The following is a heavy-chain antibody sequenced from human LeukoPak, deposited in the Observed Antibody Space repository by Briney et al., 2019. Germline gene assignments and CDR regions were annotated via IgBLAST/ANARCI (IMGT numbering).Heavy chain of an antibody. Sequence: SETLSLTCAVYGGSFSGYYWSWIRQPPGKGLEWIGEINHSGSTNYNPSLKSRVTISVDTSKNQFSLKLSSVTAADTAVYYCARGSPWFGDLRDSFDIWGQGTMVTVSS. CDR3: ARGSPWFGDLRDSFDI. CDR2: INHSGST. J-gene: IGHJ3*02. D-gene: IGHD3-10*01. V-gene: IGHV4-34*01. CDR1: GGSFSGYY.